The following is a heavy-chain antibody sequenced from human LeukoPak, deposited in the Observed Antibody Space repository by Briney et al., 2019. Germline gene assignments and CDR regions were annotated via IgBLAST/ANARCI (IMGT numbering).Heavy chain of an antibody. CDR3: ARLNIAAAGTDAVDY. J-gene: IGHJ4*02. CDR1: GGSISSYY. V-gene: IGHV4-59*08. CDR2: IYYSGST. D-gene: IGHD6-13*01. Sequence: SETLSLTCTVSGGSISSYYWSWLRQPPGKGLEWIGYIYYSGSTNYNPSLKSRVTISVDTSKNQFSLKLSSVTAADTAVYYCARLNIAAAGTDAVDYWGQGTLVTVSS.